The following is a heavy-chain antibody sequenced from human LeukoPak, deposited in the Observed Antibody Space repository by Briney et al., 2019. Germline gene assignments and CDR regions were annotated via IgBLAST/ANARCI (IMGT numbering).Heavy chain of an antibody. CDR3: ARGRIAARHSFDY. Sequence: SETLSLTCTVSGGSLSDAAYYWSWIRQHPGEGLEWIGYVFYSGSTSYNPSLKSRVTISVDTSKNQFSLKLSSVTAADTAVYYCARGRIAARHSFDYWGQGTLVTVSS. CDR1: GGSLSDAAYY. D-gene: IGHD6-6*01. CDR2: VFYSGST. V-gene: IGHV4-30-4*01. J-gene: IGHJ4*02.